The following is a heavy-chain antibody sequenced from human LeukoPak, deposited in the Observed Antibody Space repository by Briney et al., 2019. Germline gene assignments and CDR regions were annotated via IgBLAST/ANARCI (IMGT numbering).Heavy chain of an antibody. CDR2: VFHRGTT. Sequence: SETLSLTCTVSGYSINSAFYWGWIRVPPGKGLEWIGSVFHRGTTYYNSSLKSRVNISIDTSKNQFSLKLNSLTAEDTAMYYCVRDGYYGSGSPGWFGPWGPGTLVIV. CDR3: VRDGYYGSGSPGWFGP. V-gene: IGHV4-38-2*02. CDR1: GYSINSAFY. J-gene: IGHJ5*02. D-gene: IGHD3-10*01.